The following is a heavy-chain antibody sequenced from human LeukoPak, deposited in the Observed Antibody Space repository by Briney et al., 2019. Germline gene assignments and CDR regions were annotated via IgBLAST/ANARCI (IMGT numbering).Heavy chain of an antibody. J-gene: IGHJ4*02. D-gene: IGHD3-3*01. CDR3: TRSGYRHPYHFDS. CDR2: INWNGDNT. V-gene: IGHV3-20*04. Sequence: GGSLRLSCAASGFTFDDYGMSWVRQAPGKGLEWVSGINWNGDNTNYADSLKGRFTISRDNAKNTLSLQMNSLRADDTAIYYCTRSGYRHPYHFDSWGQGTLVTVSS. CDR1: GFTFDDYG.